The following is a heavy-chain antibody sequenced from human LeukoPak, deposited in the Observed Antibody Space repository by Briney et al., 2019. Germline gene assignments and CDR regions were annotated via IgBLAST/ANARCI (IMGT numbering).Heavy chain of an antibody. CDR2: ISYDGSNK. CDR1: GFTFSSYA. D-gene: IGHD3-22*01. J-gene: IGHJ4*02. V-gene: IGHV3-30-3*01. Sequence: GGSLRLSCAASGFTFSSYAMSWVRQAPGKGLEWVAVISYDGSNKYYADSVKGRFTISRDNSKNTLYLQMDSLRAEDTAVYYCARPEHYYDSMNWGQGTLVTVSS. CDR3: ARPEHYYDSMN.